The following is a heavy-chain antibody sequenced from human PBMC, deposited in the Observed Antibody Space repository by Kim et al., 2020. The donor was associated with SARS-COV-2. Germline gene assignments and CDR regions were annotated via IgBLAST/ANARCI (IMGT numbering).Heavy chain of an antibody. CDR1: GYTFTSYA. J-gene: IGHJ2*01. CDR2: INAGNGNT. V-gene: IGHV1-3*01. D-gene: IGHD1-26*01. CDR3: ARDWKGSYRIYWYFDL. Sequence: ASVKVSCKASGYTFTSYAMHWVRQAPGQRLEWMGWINAGNGNTKYSQKFQGRVTITRDTSASTAYMELSSLRSEDTAVYYCARDWKGSYRIYWYFDLWGRGTLVTVSS.